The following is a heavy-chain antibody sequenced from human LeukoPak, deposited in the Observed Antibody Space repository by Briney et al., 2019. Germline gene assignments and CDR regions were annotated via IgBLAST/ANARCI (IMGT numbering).Heavy chain of an antibody. Sequence: GGSLRLSCAASQFTFTYYAMHWVRQAPGKGLEWVAIISYDGSDKYYADSVKGRFSIFRDNSKNTQYLQMDSLRPEDTAVYYCARVANWGEIDYWGQGTLVTVSS. J-gene: IGHJ4*02. V-gene: IGHV3-30-3*01. CDR2: ISYDGSDK. CDR3: ARVANWGEIDY. CDR1: QFTFTYYA. D-gene: IGHD7-27*01.